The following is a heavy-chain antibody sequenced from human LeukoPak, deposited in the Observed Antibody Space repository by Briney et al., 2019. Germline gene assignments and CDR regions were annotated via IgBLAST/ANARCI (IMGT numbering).Heavy chain of an antibody. CDR2: INPSGGST. Sequence: APVKVSCKASGHTFSSYHLHWVRQASGQGLEWMGIINPSGGSTSYAQKFQGRVTMTRDTSTSTVYMELSSPRSEDTAVYYCARVGSSTWYESDYWGQGTLVTVSS. V-gene: IGHV1-46*01. CDR3: ARVGSSTWYESDY. CDR1: GHTFSSYH. D-gene: IGHD6-13*01. J-gene: IGHJ4*02.